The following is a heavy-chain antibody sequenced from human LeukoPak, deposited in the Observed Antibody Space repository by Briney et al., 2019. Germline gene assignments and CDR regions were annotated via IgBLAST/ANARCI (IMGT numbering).Heavy chain of an antibody. CDR3: GRGRGAVVVAAIPRYSYAQGDY. Sequence: GSVRVSCKASVYTFTSYDINWVRQATGQGREWVGYINPNSGHKGYAQKYQGRVTITRNTSISTAYMKLSSLSSEDTAVYYCGRGRGAVVVAAIPRYSYAQGDYWGQGTLVTVSS. CDR2: INPNSGHK. V-gene: IGHV1-8*01. D-gene: IGHD2-15*01. J-gene: IGHJ4*02. CDR1: VYTFTSYD.